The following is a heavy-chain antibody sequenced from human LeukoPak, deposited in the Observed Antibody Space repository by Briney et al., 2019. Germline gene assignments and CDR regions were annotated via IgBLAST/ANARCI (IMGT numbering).Heavy chain of an antibody. D-gene: IGHD1-26*01. J-gene: IGHJ4*02. CDR3: AKAMGATLFDY. V-gene: IGHV3-23*01. Sequence: PGGSLRLSCAASGFTFSSYAMSWVRQAPGKGLEWVSGISGSGGSTYYADSVKGRFTISRDNSKNTLYLQMNSLRAGDTADYYCAKAMGATLFDYWGQGTLVTVSS. CDR2: ISGSGGST. CDR1: GFTFSSYA.